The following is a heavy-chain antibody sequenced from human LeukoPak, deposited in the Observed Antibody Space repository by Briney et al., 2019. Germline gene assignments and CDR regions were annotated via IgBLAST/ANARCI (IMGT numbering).Heavy chain of an antibody. CDR1: GYTFRNYG. CDR2: ISGYDGST. CDR3: ARGGRRSGYTESDY. V-gene: IGHV1-18*01. J-gene: IGHJ4*02. D-gene: IGHD3-16*02. Sequence: ASVKLSCKVSGYTFRNYGITWVRQAPGQGLEWMGCISGYDGSTVYAHNVQGRVAMTTDTSTSTAYMEVRSLRSDDTAMYYCARGGRRSGYTESDYWGQGTLVTVSS.